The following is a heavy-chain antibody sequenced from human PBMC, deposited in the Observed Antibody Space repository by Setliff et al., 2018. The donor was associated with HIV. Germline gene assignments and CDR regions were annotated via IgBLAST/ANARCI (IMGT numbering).Heavy chain of an antibody. CDR3: AIGSSNWPHLPNNYYFDY. Sequence: ASVKVSCKASGYTFTKYDINWVRQATGQGLGWMGWMNPNSGNAEYAQRFQGRVTLTRNTSISTAYMELSSLRPEDTGVYYCAIGSSNWPHLPNNYYFDYWGQGTPVTVSS. CDR2: MNPNSGNA. V-gene: IGHV1-8*03. J-gene: IGHJ4*02. D-gene: IGHD6-13*01. CDR1: GYTFTKYD.